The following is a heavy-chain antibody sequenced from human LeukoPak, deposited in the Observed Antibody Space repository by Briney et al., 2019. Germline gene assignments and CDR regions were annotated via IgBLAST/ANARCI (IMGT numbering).Heavy chain of an antibody. D-gene: IGHD6-6*01. CDR2: IYYSGST. CDR1: GGSFSGYY. Sequence: SETLSLTCAVYGGSFSGYYWSWIRQPPGKGLEWIGYIYYSGSTNYNPSLKSRVTISVDTSKNQLSLKLSSVTAADTAVYYCARTSKGIAARADYWGQGTLVTVSS. J-gene: IGHJ4*02. V-gene: IGHV4-59*01. CDR3: ARTSKGIAARADY.